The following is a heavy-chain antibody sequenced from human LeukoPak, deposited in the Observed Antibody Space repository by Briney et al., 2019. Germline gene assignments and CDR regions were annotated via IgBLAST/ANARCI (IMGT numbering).Heavy chain of an antibody. CDR3: ARDRRYDILTGYYWWESDY. J-gene: IGHJ4*02. CDR2: ISYDGSNK. Sequence: GGSLRLSCAASGFTFSSYAMHWVRQAPGKGLEWVAVISYDGSNKYYADSVKGRFTISRDNSKNTLYLQMNSLRGEDTAVYYCARDRRYDILTGYYWWESDYWGQGTLVTVSS. V-gene: IGHV3-30*04. CDR1: GFTFSSYA. D-gene: IGHD3-9*01.